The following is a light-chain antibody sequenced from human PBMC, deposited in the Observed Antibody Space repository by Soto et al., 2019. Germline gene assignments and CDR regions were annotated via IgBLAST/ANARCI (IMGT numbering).Light chain of an antibody. Sequence: SALTQPRSVSGSPGQSVTISCTGTIDDVGRYNYVSWYQQHPGKAPKLMIYDVSKRPSGVPDRFSGYKSGNTASLTISGLQAEDEADYYCCSYAGSYTHVVFGEGTKLTVL. CDR1: IDDVGRYNY. CDR2: DVS. V-gene: IGLV2-11*01. J-gene: IGLJ2*01. CDR3: CSYAGSYTHVV.